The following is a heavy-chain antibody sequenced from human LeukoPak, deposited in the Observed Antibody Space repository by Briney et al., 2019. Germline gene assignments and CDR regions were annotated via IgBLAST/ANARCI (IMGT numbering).Heavy chain of an antibody. D-gene: IGHD4-23*01. J-gene: IGHJ4*02. CDR1: GGSITSRAYY. V-gene: IGHV4-39*07. CDR3: ASLDYGGNYVDD. Sequence: SETLSLTCTVSGGSITSRAYYWGWIRQPPGKGLEWIGSVYYSGSTYHNPSLKSRVTMSVDTSKNQFSLKLSSVTAADAAVYYCASLDYGGNYVDDWGRGTLVTVSS. CDR2: VYYSGST.